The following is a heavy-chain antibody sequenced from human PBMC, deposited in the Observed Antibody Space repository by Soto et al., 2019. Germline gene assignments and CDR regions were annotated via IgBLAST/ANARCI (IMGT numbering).Heavy chain of an antibody. D-gene: IGHD2-21*02. J-gene: IGHJ3*02. V-gene: IGHV1-18*01. Sequence: QVQLVQSGFEVKKPGASVKVSCKASGYTFTNYGISWVRQAPGQGLEWMGWISPYNGDANYAQMLQGRLTMTTYTSTSTVYMELRSLRLDDTAVYYCARDLANCGGDCYIDVVDIWGQGTMVTVSS. CDR2: ISPYNGDA. CDR3: ARDLANCGGDCYIDVVDI. CDR1: GYTFTNYG.